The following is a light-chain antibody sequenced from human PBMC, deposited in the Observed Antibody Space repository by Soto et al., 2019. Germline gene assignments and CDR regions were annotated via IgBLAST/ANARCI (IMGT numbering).Light chain of an antibody. V-gene: IGKV1-5*03. J-gene: IGKJ1*01. CDR2: KAS. CDR3: QQSYSTWT. Sequence: TQTTQSPSTLSASLGDKVTISCRASQSISGWLAWYQQKPGKAPKLLISKASSLESGVPSRFGGSGSGTDFTLTISSLQPEDVAIYYCQQSYSTWTFGQGTKVDIK. CDR1: QSISGW.